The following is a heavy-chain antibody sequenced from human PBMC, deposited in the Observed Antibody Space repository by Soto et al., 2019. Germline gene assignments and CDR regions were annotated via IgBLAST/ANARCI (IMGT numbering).Heavy chain of an antibody. CDR3: ARAVAVAADFDY. J-gene: IGHJ4*02. CDR2: INAGNGNT. CDR1: GYTFTGYA. Sequence: QVQLVQSGAEEKKPGASVKVSCKAPGYTFTGYAMHWVRRAPGQRLEWMGWINAGNGNTKYSQKFQGRVTITRDTSASTAYMELSSLRSEDTAVYYCARAVAVAADFDYWGQGTLVTVSS. D-gene: IGHD6-19*01. V-gene: IGHV1-3*05.